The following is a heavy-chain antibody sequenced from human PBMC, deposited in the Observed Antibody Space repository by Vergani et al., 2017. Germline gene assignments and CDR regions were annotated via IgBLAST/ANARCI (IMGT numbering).Heavy chain of an antibody. Sequence: QVQLQESGPGLVTPSETLSLTCTVSGGSISSYYWSWIRQPPGKGLEWIGYIYYSGSTNYNPSLKSRVTISVDTSKNQFSLKLSSMTAADTAVYYCARATTKQLATNWGQGTLVTVSS. V-gene: IGHV4-59*01. D-gene: IGHD6-6*01. CDR2: IYYSGST. J-gene: IGHJ4*02. CDR1: GGSISSYY. CDR3: ARATTKQLATN.